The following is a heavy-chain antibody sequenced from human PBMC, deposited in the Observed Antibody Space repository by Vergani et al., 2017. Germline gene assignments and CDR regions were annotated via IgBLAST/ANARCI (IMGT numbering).Heavy chain of an antibody. V-gene: IGHV5-51*03. CDR1: GYIFSTYW. CDR3: ARGYYDYIWGSYRRAYFDY. CDR2: IHPADSEI. D-gene: IGHD3-16*02. J-gene: IGHJ4*02. Sequence: EVQLVQSGTEVKKPGESLKISCKGSGYIFSTYWIAWVRQMPGKGLEWMGIIHPADSEIRYSASFQGQVTISADKSISTAYLQWSSLKASDTAMYYCARGYYDYIWGSYRRAYFDYWGQGTLVTVSS.